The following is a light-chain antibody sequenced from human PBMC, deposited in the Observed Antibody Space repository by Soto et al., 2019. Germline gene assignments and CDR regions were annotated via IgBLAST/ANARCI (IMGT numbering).Light chain of an antibody. Sequence: DIVMTQSPDSLAVSLGERATVNCKSSQSVLYNSNNKNYLAWYQQKPRQPPKLLIYWASTRESGVPDRFTGSGSGTDFTLTITSLQAQDVAVYYCQQYYATPHTFGPGTKVEIK. CDR2: WAS. V-gene: IGKV4-1*01. CDR1: QSVLYNSNNKNY. J-gene: IGKJ3*01. CDR3: QQYYATPHT.